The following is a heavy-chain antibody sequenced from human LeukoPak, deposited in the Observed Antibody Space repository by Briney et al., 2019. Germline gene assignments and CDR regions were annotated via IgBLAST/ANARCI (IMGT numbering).Heavy chain of an antibody. CDR1: GFTFSSYA. J-gene: IGHJ4*02. V-gene: IGHV3-30*04. D-gene: IGHD3-16*01. Sequence: GRSLRLSCAASGFTFSSYAMHWVRQAPGKGLEWVAVISYDGSNKYYADSVKGRFTISRDNSKSTLYLQMNSLRAEDTAVYYCARMNLGGAFFDYWGQGTLVTVSS. CDR3: ARMNLGGAFFDY. CDR2: ISYDGSNK.